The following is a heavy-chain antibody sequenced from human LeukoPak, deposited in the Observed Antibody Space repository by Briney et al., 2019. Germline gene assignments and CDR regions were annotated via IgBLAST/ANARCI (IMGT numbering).Heavy chain of an antibody. J-gene: IGHJ4*02. CDR1: GGSISSGSYY. CDR3: ARRRIAAPIDY. CDR2: ISTSGTT. Sequence: SETLSLTCTVSGGSISSGSYYWSWIRQPAGKGLEWIGRISTSGTTNYDPSLKSRVTISVDTSKNQFSLKVSSVTAADTAVYYCARRRIAAPIDYWGQGTLVTVSS. V-gene: IGHV4-61*02. D-gene: IGHD6-13*01.